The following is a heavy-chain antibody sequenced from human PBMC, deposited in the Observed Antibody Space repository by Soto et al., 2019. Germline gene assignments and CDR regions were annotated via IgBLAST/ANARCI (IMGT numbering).Heavy chain of an antibody. D-gene: IGHD4-17*01. J-gene: IGHJ4*02. CDR2: ISGSGGST. CDR1: GFTFSSYA. Sequence: GGSLRLSCAASGFTFSSYAMSWVRQAPGKGLEWVSAISGSGGSTYYADSVKGRFTISRDNSKNTLYLQMNSLRAEDTAVYYCAKAPYDYGDYAPPFPDYWGQGTLVTVSS. CDR3: AKAPYDYGDYAPPFPDY. V-gene: IGHV3-23*01.